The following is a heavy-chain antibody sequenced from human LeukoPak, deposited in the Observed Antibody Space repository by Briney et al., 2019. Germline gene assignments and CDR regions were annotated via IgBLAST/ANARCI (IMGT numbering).Heavy chain of an antibody. CDR3: TRGDDFLAAYNYMDV. Sequence: SVKVSCKASGGTIRGFVINWMRQAPGEGLEWMGRINTLSGTTNYTQKLQGRVTMTTDESTTTVFMELSRLTSEDTAVYYCTRGDDFLAAYNYMDVWGKGSSVIVSS. CDR1: GGTIRGFV. CDR2: INTLSGTT. J-gene: IGHJ6*03. V-gene: IGHV1-69*05. D-gene: IGHD3-9*01.